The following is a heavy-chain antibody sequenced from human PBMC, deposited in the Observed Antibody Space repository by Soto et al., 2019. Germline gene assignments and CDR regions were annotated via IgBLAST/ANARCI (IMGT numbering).Heavy chain of an antibody. J-gene: IGHJ5*01. D-gene: IGHD1-1*01. Sequence: QVQLQESGPGLVKPSQTLSLTCTVADDSIKSGGYYWSWIRQRPGKGLEWISFIYNSGTTYYNPSLMSRVVTSKDKSQNQFSVKFTSVTAADTAVYFCARGVVVVLSGIEEVINSHFDSWGQGTLVTVS. CDR1: DDSIKSGGYY. CDR3: ARGVVVVLSGIEEVINSHFDS. CDR2: IYNSGTT. V-gene: IGHV4-31*03.